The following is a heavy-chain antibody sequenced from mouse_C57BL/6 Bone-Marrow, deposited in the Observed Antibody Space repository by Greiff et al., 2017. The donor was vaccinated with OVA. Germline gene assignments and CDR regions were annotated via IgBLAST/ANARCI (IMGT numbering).Heavy chain of an antibody. V-gene: IGHV1-69*01. D-gene: IGHD4-1*01. J-gene: IGHJ2*01. Sequence: QVQLQQPGAELVMPGASVKLSCKASGYTFTSYWMHWVKQRPGQGLEWIGEIDPSDSYTNYNQQFKGKSTLTVDKSSSTAYMQLSSLTSEDSAVYYCARGDDTGSYYFDYWGQGTTLTVSS. CDR3: ARGDDTGSYYFDY. CDR1: GYTFTSYW. CDR2: IDPSDSYT.